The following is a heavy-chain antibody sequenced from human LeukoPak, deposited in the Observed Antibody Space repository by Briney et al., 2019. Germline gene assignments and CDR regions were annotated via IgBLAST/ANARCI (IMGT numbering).Heavy chain of an antibody. V-gene: IGHV3-33*01. Sequence: GRSLSLSCAASGFAFSSYGMHWVRQAPGKGLEWVAVIWFDGSNKHYADSVKGRFTISRDNSRNTLYLQMNSLRAEDTAVYYCAACEVRAATTYGMDVWGQGTTVTVSS. CDR2: IWFDGSNK. D-gene: IGHD2-15*01. CDR1: GFAFSSYG. CDR3: AACEVRAATTYGMDV. J-gene: IGHJ6*02.